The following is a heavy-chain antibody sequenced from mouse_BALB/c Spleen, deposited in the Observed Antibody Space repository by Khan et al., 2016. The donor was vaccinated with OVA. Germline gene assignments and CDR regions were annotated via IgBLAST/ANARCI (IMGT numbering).Heavy chain of an antibody. V-gene: IGHV3-1*02. CDR3: TRGGDCMDC. CDR1: GHSITSGYA. Sequence: EVQLQESGPDLAKPSQSLSLTCTVTGHSITSGYAWHWIRQFPGNKLEWRASIYLSGSINYNPSLKSRISVTRDTSKNQFFLQLNSVTSEVTGTWYYTRGGDCMDCWGQGTSVTVSS. CDR2: IYLSGSI. J-gene: IGHJ4*01. D-gene: IGHD2-13*01.